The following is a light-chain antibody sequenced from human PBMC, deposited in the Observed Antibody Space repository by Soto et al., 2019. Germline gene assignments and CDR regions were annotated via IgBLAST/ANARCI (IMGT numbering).Light chain of an antibody. J-gene: IGLJ3*02. V-gene: IGLV2-8*01. CDR2: EVN. CDR3: SSYAGSRV. Sequence: QSVLTQPPSASGSPGQSVAISCTGTSSDVGAHNYVSWYQQHPGKAPKLMIYEVNKRPSGVPDRFSGSKSGNTASLTVSGLQAEDEADYYCSSYAGSRVFGGGTKLTVL. CDR1: SSDVGAHNY.